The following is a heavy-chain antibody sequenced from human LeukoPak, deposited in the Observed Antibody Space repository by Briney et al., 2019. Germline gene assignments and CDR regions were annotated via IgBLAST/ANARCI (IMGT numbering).Heavy chain of an antibody. V-gene: IGHV4-61*02. CDR1: GGSISSGSYY. D-gene: IGHD1-14*01. J-gene: IGHJ4*02. Sequence: SETLSLTCADPGGSISSGSYYWSWIRQPAGKGLEWIVRIYTSGSTNYNPPLKKRLTISVDTTKNQFSLRLSPVTAADTAVYYCARGSGGHYGGQGTLLTVPS. CDR2: IYTSGST. CDR3: ARGSGGHY.